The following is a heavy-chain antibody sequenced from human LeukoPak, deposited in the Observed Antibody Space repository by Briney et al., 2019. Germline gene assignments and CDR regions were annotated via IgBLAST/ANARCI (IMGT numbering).Heavy chain of an antibody. CDR1: GYTFTGYY. J-gene: IGHJ5*02. CDR2: INPNSGGT. D-gene: IGHD3-22*01. Sequence: GASVKVSCKASGYTFTGYYMHWVRQAPVQGLEWMGWINPNSGGTNYAQKFQGRVTMTRDTSISTAYMELSRLRSDDTAVYYCARDPIGSGYYFTYNWFDPWGQGTLVTVSS. V-gene: IGHV1-2*02. CDR3: ARDPIGSGYYFTYNWFDP.